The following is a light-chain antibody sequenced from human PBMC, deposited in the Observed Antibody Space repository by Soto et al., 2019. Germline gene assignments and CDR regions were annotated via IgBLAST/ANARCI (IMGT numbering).Light chain of an antibody. Sequence: QSALTQPASVSGSPGQSITISCTGTSSDVGNYDYVYWYQQHPNKAPKLMIYEVSYRPSGISTRFSGSKSGNTASLTISGLQAEDEADYYCSSYSSGSTSVVFGGGTKVTVL. J-gene: IGLJ2*01. CDR3: SSYSSGSTSVV. CDR2: EVS. CDR1: SSDVGNYDY. V-gene: IGLV2-14*01.